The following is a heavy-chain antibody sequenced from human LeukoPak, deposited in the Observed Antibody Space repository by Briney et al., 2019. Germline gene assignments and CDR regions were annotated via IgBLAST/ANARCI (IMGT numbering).Heavy chain of an antibody. V-gene: IGHV1-46*01. Sequence: ASVKVSCKASGYTFTSYYMHWVRQAPGQGLEWMGIINPSGGSTSYAQKFQGRVTMTRDTSTSTVYMELSSLRSEDTAVYYCARAPYSVYERFDFDYWGQGTLVTVSS. J-gene: IGHJ4*02. CDR2: INPSGGST. CDR3: ARAPYSVYERFDFDY. CDR1: GYTFTSYY. D-gene: IGHD5/OR15-5a*01.